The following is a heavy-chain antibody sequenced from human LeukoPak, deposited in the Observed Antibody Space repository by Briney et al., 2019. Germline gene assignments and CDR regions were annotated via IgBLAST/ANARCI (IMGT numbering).Heavy chain of an antibody. D-gene: IGHD2/OR15-2a*01. J-gene: IGHJ4*02. V-gene: IGHV3-21*01. CDR2: ISSSSSYI. CDR1: GFTFSSYR. Sequence: GECVRLSCAASGFTFSSYRMNWARQAPGKGLEWVSSISSSSSYIYYADSVKGRFALSRDNARNSLYLQMNSLRAEDTAVYYCARDVEYYYFDYWGQGPVAAVSS. CDR3: ARDVEYYYFDY.